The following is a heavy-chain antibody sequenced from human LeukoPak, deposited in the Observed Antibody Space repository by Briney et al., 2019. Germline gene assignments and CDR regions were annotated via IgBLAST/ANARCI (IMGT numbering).Heavy chain of an antibody. CDR2: INPSGGST. CDR3: ARVGRRGYDFVAY. J-gene: IGHJ4*02. V-gene: IGHV1-46*01. Sequence: ASVKVSCKASGYTFTSYYMNWVRQAPGQGLKWMGIINPSGGSTSYAQKFQGRVTMTRDTSTSTVYMELSSLRSEDTAVYYCARVGRRGYDFVAYWGQGTLVTVSS. CDR1: GYTFTSYY. D-gene: IGHD5-12*01.